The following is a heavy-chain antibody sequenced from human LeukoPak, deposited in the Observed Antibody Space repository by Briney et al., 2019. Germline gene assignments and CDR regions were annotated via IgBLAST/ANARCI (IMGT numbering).Heavy chain of an antibody. CDR1: GGSISSFY. V-gene: IGHV4-59*01. J-gene: IGHJ3*02. Sequence: SETLSLTCTVSGGSISSFYWSWIRQPPGEGLEWIGYISNSGSTNYNPSLKSRVTISVDTSKNQLSLKLSSVTAADTAVYHCVRLQPNTGEWAFDIWGQGTMVSVSS. CDR3: VRLQPNTGEWAFDI. CDR2: ISNSGST. D-gene: IGHD1-1*01.